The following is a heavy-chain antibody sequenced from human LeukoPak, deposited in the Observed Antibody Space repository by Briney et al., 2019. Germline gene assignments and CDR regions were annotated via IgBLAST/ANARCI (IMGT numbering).Heavy chain of an antibody. Sequence: GGSLRLSCAASGFTFSDYYMSWIRQAPGKGLEWVSAISGSGGSTYYADSVKGRFTISRDNSKNTLYLQMNSLRAEDTAVYYCAKNGYYYDSSGYAWDWGQGTLVTVSS. CDR1: GFTFSDYY. V-gene: IGHV3-23*01. CDR2: ISGSGGST. CDR3: AKNGYYYDSSGYAWD. D-gene: IGHD3-22*01. J-gene: IGHJ4*02.